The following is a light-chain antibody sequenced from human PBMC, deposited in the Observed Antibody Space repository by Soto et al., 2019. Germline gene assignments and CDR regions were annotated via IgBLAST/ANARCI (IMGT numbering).Light chain of an antibody. CDR3: QQYGSSGT. CDR2: SAS. J-gene: IGKJ1*01. V-gene: IGKV3-20*01. CDR1: QRGSNNY. Sequence: EIVLPQSPGTLSLSPWERATLSCQASQRGSNNYLAWYQQKPGQARRLLIYSASNRASGIPDRFSGSGSGTDFTLTISRLEPEDFAVYYCQQYGSSGTFGQGTKVDIK.